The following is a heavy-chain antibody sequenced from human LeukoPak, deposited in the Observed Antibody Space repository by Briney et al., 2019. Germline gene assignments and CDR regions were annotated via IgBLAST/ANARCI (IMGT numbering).Heavy chain of an antibody. Sequence: GGSLRLSCAASGFTFSSYSMNWVRRAPGKGLEWVSSISSSSSYIYYADSVKGRFTISRDNAKNSLYLQMNSLRAEDTAVYYCAREREELLRAAFDIWGQGTMVTVSS. J-gene: IGHJ3*02. V-gene: IGHV3-21*01. CDR3: AREREELLRAAFDI. CDR2: ISSSSSYI. D-gene: IGHD2-15*01. CDR1: GFTFSSYS.